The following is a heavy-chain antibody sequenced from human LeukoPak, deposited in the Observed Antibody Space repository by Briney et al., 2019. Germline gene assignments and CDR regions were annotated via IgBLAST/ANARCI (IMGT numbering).Heavy chain of an antibody. CDR3: AIYYGSGGRYYYYYMDV. CDR1: GGSISSGDYY. Sequence: SQTLPLTCTVSGGSISSGDYYWSWIRQPPGKGLEWIGYIYYSGSTYYNPSLKSRVTISVDTSKNQFSLKLSSVTAADTAVYYCAIYYGSGGRYYYYYMDVWGKGTTVTVSS. V-gene: IGHV4-30-4*08. D-gene: IGHD3-10*01. CDR2: IYYSGST. J-gene: IGHJ6*03.